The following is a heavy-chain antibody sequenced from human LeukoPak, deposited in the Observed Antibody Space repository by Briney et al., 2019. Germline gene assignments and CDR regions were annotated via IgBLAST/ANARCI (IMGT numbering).Heavy chain of an antibody. V-gene: IGHV1-18*01. Sequence: GASVKVSCKASGYTFTSFGISWVRQAPGQGLEWMGWISPYNGNTNYPQKVQGRITVTTDTSTSTAYMELSSLRSEDTAVYYCARVVDCSSTSCPYDYAFDIWGQGTMVTVSS. CDR1: GYTFTSFG. CDR3: ARVVDCSSTSCPYDYAFDI. CDR2: ISPYNGNT. J-gene: IGHJ3*02. D-gene: IGHD2-2*01.